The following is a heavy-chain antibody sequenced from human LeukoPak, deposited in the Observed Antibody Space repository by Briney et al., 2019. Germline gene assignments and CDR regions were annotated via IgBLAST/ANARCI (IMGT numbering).Heavy chain of an antibody. D-gene: IGHD4-17*01. CDR1: GFTFSSYA. Sequence: GRSLRLSCAASGFTFSSYAMSWVRQAPGKGLEWVSAISGSGGSTYYADSVKGRFTISRDNSKNTLYLQMNSLRAEDTAVYYCAKDRPYGDYEEYFQHWGQGTLVTVSS. CDR3: AKDRPYGDYEEYFQH. V-gene: IGHV3-23*01. CDR2: ISGSGGST. J-gene: IGHJ1*01.